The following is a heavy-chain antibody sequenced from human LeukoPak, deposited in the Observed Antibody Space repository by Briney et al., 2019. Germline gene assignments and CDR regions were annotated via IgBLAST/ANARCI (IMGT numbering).Heavy chain of an antibody. CDR2: INTNTGNP. Sequence: ASVKVSCKASGYTFTSYAMNWVRQAPGQGLEWMGWINTNTGNPTYAQGFTGRFVFSLVTSVCTAYLQLSSLKAEDTAVYYCARAVRATYYDFWSGYYGHDAFDIWGQGPMVTVSS. CDR3: ARAVRATYYDFWSGYYGHDAFDI. V-gene: IGHV7-4-1*02. J-gene: IGHJ3*02. D-gene: IGHD3-3*01. CDR1: GYTFTSYA.